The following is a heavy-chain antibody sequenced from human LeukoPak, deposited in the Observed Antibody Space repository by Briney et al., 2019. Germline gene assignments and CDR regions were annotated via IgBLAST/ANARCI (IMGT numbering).Heavy chain of an antibody. CDR1: GFTFSSYS. CDR2: ISSSSSTV. Sequence: GGSLRLSCAASGFTFSSYSMNWVRQAPGKGLEWVSYISSSSSTVYYADSVKGRFTISRDNAKNSLYLQMNSLRAEDTAVYYCARDGLLTRGDYWGQGTLVTVSS. D-gene: IGHD1-26*01. J-gene: IGHJ4*02. V-gene: IGHV3-48*01. CDR3: ARDGLLTRGDY.